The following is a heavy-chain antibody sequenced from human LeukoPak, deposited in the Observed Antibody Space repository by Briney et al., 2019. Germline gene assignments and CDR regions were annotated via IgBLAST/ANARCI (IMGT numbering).Heavy chain of an antibody. CDR1: GFTFSSYE. CDR3: ARIGYSSSCNDY. D-gene: IGHD2-2*01. J-gene: IGHJ4*02. CDR2: ISSSGSTI. V-gene: IGHV3-48*03. Sequence: PGGSLRLSCAASGFTFSSYEMNWVRQAPGKGLEWVSYISSSGSTIYYADSVKGRFTISRDNAKNSLYLQMNSLRVDDTAVYYCARIGYSSSCNDYWGQGTLVTVSS.